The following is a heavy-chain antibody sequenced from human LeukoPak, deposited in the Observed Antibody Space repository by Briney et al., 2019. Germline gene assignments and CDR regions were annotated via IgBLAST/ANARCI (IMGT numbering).Heavy chain of an antibody. CDR1: GYSFTSYW. V-gene: IGHV5-51*01. J-gene: IGHJ4*02. CDR2: IYPGGSDT. D-gene: IGHD3-9*01. Sequence: GESLKISCKGSGYSFTSYWIGWVRQMPGKGLEWMGIIYPGGSDTRYSPSFQGQVTISADKSISTAYLQWSSLKASDTAMYYCARQSPLADILTGYYIDWGQGTLVTVSS. CDR3: ARQSPLADILTGYYID.